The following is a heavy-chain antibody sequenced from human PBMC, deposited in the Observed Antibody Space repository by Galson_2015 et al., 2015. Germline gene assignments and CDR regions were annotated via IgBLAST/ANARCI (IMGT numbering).Heavy chain of an antibody. J-gene: IGHJ4*02. D-gene: IGHD5-12*01. CDR2: INAHIDNT. V-gene: IGHV1-18*04. Sequence: SVKVSCKASGYTFTSYGITWVRQAPGQGLEWLGWINAHIDNTHYAQNLQDRVTMTTDTSTSTAYMELRSLRSDDTAVYYCARARNIVAPFHYWGQGTLVTVSS. CDR1: GYTFTSYG. CDR3: ARARNIVAPFHY.